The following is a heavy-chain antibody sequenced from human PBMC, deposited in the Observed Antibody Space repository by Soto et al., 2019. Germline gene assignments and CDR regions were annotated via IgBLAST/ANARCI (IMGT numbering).Heavy chain of an antibody. J-gene: IGHJ4*02. V-gene: IGHV1-18*04. CDR3: ARDTEVRFLEWLLPAASFDF. Sequence: ASVKVSCKASGYTFTSYGISWVRQAPGQGLEWMGWISAYNGNTNYAQKLQGRVTMTTDTSTSTAYMELRSLRSDDTAVYYCARDTEVRFLEWLLPAASFDFRGPGTLLTVSS. D-gene: IGHD3-3*01. CDR1: GYTFTSYG. CDR2: ISAYNGNT.